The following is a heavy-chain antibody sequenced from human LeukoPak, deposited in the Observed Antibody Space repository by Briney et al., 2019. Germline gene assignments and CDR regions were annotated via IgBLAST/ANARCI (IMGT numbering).Heavy chain of an antibody. CDR2: ISAYNGNT. V-gene: IGHV1-18*04. CDR3: ASDGTGTTREDY. CDR1: GYTFTSYG. J-gene: IGHJ4*02. Sequence: ASVKVFCKASGYTFTSYGISWVRQAPGQGLEWMGWISAYNGNTNYAQKLQGRVTMTTDTSTSTAYMELRSLRSDDTAVYYCASDGTGTTREDYWGQGTLVTVSS. D-gene: IGHD1-1*01.